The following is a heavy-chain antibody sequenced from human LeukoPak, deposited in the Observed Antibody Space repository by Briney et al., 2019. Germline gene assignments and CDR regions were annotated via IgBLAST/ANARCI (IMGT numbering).Heavy chain of an antibody. J-gene: IGHJ4*02. V-gene: IGHV4-4*02. D-gene: IGHD6-13*01. CDR3: ARDSSSWYSGGNFDY. CDR1: GGSISSSNW. Sequence: PSETLPPTCAVSGGSISSSNWWSWVRQPPGKGLEWIGEIYHSGSTNYNPSLKSRVTISVDKYKNQFSLKLSSVAAADTAVYYCARDSSSWYSGGNFDYWGQGTLVTVSS. CDR2: IYHSGST.